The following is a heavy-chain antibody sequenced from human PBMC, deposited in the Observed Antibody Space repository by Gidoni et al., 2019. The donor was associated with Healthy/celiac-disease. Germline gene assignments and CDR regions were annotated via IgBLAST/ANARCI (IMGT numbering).Heavy chain of an antibody. J-gene: IGHJ4*02. CDR3: ARCRSYYYDSSGYLDY. CDR2: ISYDGSNK. V-gene: IGHV3-30*04. Sequence: QVQLVESGGGVVQPGRSLRLSCAASGFTFSSYAMHWVRQAPGKGLEWVAVISYDGSNKYYADSVKGRFTISRDNSKNTLYLQMNSLRAEDTAVYYCARCRSYYYDSSGYLDYWGQGTLVTVSS. D-gene: IGHD3-22*01. CDR1: GFTFSSYA.